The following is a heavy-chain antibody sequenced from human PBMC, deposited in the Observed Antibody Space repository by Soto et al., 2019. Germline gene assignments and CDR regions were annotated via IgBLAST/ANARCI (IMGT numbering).Heavy chain of an antibody. CDR3: AAGDSSGYYGG. CDR2: ITVGTGNT. J-gene: IGHJ4*02. CDR1: GFIFTSSS. V-gene: IGHV1-58*01. Sequence: QMQLVQSGPEVKKPGTSVKVSCKASGFIFTSSSVQWARQARGQRLEWIGWITVGTGNTNYAQKFQERVTITRDMSTSKAYMELSNLRSEDTAIYYCAAGDSSGYYGGWGQGTQVTVSS. D-gene: IGHD3-22*01.